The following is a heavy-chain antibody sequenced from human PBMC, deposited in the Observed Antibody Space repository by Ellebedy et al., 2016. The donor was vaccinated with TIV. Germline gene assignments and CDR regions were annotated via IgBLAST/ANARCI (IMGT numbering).Heavy chain of an antibody. D-gene: IGHD3-10*01. CDR1: GFTLSDHY. Sequence: GESLKISCEASGFTLSDHYMDWARQAPGKGLEWVGRLKNKASSYTPGYAASVKGRFTISRDDSRNSLYLQMNSLTTEDTAVYYCADHGQGGAGIGWGQGTLVTVSS. J-gene: IGHJ4*02. V-gene: IGHV3-72*01. CDR3: ADHGQGGAGIG. CDR2: LKNKASSYTP.